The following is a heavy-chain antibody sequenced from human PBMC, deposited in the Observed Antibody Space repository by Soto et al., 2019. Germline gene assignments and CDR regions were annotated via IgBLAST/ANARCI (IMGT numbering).Heavy chain of an antibody. Sequence: QVQLVQSGAEVKKPGASVKVSCKASGYTFTSYAMHWVRQAPGQRLEWMGWINAGNGNTKYSQKVQGRVTITRDTSASTAYMELSSLRSEDTAVYYCARSGYMVVAATGIDYWGQGTLVTVSS. J-gene: IGHJ4*02. CDR1: GYTFTSYA. CDR2: INAGNGNT. D-gene: IGHD2-15*01. CDR3: ARSGYMVVAATGIDY. V-gene: IGHV1-3*01.